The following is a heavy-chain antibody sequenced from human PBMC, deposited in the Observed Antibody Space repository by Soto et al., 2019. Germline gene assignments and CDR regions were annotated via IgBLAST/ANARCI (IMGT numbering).Heavy chain of an antibody. Sequence: WETLSLTCTVSGGSISSYYRSWIRQPAGKGLDWIGRIYTSGSTNYNPSLKSRVTMSVDTSKNQFSLKLSSVPAADMAVYYCARDSYSSSWSTNWFDPWGQGTLVTVSS. CDR2: IYTSGST. D-gene: IGHD6-13*01. V-gene: IGHV4-4*07. CDR3: ARDSYSSSWSTNWFDP. J-gene: IGHJ5*02. CDR1: GGSISSYY.